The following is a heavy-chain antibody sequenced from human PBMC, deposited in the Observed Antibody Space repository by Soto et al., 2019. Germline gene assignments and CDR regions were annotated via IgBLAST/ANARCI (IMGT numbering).Heavy chain of an antibody. J-gene: IGHJ4*02. CDR2: ISYDGSNK. D-gene: IGHD3-10*01. V-gene: IGHV3-30-3*01. CDR1: GFTFSSYA. CDR3: ARLFRESLDY. Sequence: GGSLRLSCAASGFTFSSYAMHWVRQAPGKGLEWVAVISYDGSNKYYADSVKGRFTISRDNSKNTLYLQMNSLRAEDTAVYYCARLFRESLDYWGEGILVTVSS.